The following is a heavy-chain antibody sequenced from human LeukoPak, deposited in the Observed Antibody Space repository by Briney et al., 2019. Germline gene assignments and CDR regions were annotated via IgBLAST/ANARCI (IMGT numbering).Heavy chain of an antibody. V-gene: IGHV5-51*01. CDR2: IYPSDSET. CDR1: GYSFTTYW. CDR3: ARASRYGNDAFDI. J-gene: IGHJ3*02. D-gene: IGHD4-11*01. Sequence: GESLKISCKASGYSFTTYWIGWVRQMPGKGLEWMGIIYPSDSETGYSPSFQGQVTISADNSISTASLQWSSLKASDTAMYYCARASRYGNDAFDIWGQGTMVTVSS.